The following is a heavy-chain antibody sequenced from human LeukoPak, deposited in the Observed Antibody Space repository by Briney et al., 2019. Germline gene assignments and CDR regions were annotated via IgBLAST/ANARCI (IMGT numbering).Heavy chain of an antibody. V-gene: IGHV1-2*02. Sequence: ASVKVSCKASGYTFTGYYMHWVRQAPGQGLEWMGWINPNSGGTNYAQKFQGRVTMTRDTSISTAYMELSRLRSDDTAVYYCARDRGSGTDSNFWSTYYPSDFAYWGQGTLVTVSS. D-gene: IGHD3-3*01. J-gene: IGHJ4*02. CDR1: GYTFTGYY. CDR2: INPNSGGT. CDR3: ARDRGSGTDSNFWSTYYPSDFAY.